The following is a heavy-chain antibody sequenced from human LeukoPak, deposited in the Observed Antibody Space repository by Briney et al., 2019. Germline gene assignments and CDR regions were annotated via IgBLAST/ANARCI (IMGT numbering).Heavy chain of an antibody. V-gene: IGHV3-21*01. CDR2: ISSSSSYI. CDR1: GFTFSSYS. J-gene: IGHJ3*02. D-gene: IGHD5-18*01. Sequence: GGSLRLSCAASGFTFSSYSMNWVRQAPGKGLEWVSSISSSSSYIYYADSVKGRFTISRDNAKNSLYLQMNSLRAEDTAVYYCARVHQDRAMAPGAFDIWGQGPMVRVS. CDR3: ARVHQDRAMAPGAFDI.